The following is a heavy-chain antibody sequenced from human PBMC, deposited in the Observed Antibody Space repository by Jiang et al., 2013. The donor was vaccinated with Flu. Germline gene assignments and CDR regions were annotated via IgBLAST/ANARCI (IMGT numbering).Heavy chain of an antibody. Sequence: SLRLSCAASGFTFSDYYMSWIRQAPGKGLEWVSYISSSSSYTNYADSVKGRFTISRDNAKNSLYLQMNSLRAEDTAVYYCATNLPPRYDFWSGYANYYYYGMDVWGQGTTVTVSS. CDR2: ISSSSSYT. D-gene: IGHD3-3*01. CDR3: ATNLPPRYDFWSGYANYYYYGMDV. V-gene: IGHV3-11*06. J-gene: IGHJ6*02. CDR1: GFTFSDYY.